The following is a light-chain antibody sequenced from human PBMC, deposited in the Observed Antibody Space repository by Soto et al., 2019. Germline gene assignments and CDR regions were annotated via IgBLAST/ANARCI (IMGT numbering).Light chain of an antibody. J-gene: IGLJ2*01. CDR3: SSYTRTNTLV. Sequence: QSALIQPASVSGSPGQSITISCTGTSSDVGAYNHVSWYQQHPGKAPKLMIYDVSNRPSGVSIRFSGSKSGNTASLTISGLQAEDEADYHCSSYTRTNTLVFGGGTKLTVL. V-gene: IGLV2-14*01. CDR1: SSDVGAYNH. CDR2: DVS.